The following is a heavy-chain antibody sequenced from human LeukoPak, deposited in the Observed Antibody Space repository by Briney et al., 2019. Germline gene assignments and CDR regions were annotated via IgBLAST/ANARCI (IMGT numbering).Heavy chain of an antibody. CDR3: ARGPPYYYDSSRYLNY. CDR1: GYTFTSYD. V-gene: IGHV1-8*01. Sequence: AAVKVSCKGSGYTFTSYDINWVRQATGQGMEWKGWMDPNSGNRGYAQKFQGRVTMTRNTSITTAYMELSSLRSEDTAVYYCARGPPYYYDSSRYLNYWGQETLVTVSS. CDR2: MDPNSGNR. J-gene: IGHJ4*02. D-gene: IGHD3-22*01.